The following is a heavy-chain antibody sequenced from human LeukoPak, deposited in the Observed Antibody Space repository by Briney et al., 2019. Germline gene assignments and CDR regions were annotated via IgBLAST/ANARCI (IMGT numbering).Heavy chain of an antibody. CDR1: GFTFSSYA. CDR2: ISSTGSTI. Sequence: PGGSLRLSCAASGFTFSSYAMTWIRQAPGKGPEWVSYISSTGSTIYYADSVKGRFTISRDNAKNSLFLQMNSLRAEDTAVYSRASLGPSGYYYPWGQGTLVTVSS. J-gene: IGHJ5*02. CDR3: ASLGPSGYYYP. V-gene: IGHV3-48*04. D-gene: IGHD3-22*01.